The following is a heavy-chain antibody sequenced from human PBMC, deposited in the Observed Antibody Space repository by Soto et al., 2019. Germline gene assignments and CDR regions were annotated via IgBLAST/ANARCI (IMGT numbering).Heavy chain of an antibody. D-gene: IGHD6-25*01. Sequence: EVQLVESGGGLVQPGGSLRLSCAASGFTVSSNYMSWVRQAPGKGLEWVSVIYSGGSTYYADSVKGRFTISRDNSKNTLYLQMNSLRAEDTAVYYCARSGGNYDYYGMDVWGQGTTVIVSS. V-gene: IGHV3-66*01. CDR3: ARSGGNYDYYGMDV. CDR2: IYSGGST. J-gene: IGHJ6*02. CDR1: GFTVSSNY.